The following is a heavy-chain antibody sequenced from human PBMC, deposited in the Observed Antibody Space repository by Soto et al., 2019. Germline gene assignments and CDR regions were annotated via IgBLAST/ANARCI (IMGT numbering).Heavy chain of an antibody. Sequence: VQLVESGGGVVQPGRSLRLSCAASGFTFSSYGMHWVRQAPGKGLEWVAVIWYDGSNKYYADSVKGRFTISRDNSKNTLYLQMNSLRAEDTAVYYCAREVAVAGPRDTSLDYWGQGTLVTVSS. D-gene: IGHD6-19*01. V-gene: IGHV3-33*01. CDR1: GFTFSSYG. J-gene: IGHJ4*02. CDR3: AREVAVAGPRDTSLDY. CDR2: IWYDGSNK.